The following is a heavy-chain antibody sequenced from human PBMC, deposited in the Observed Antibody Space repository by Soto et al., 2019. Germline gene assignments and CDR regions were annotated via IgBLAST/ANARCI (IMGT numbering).Heavy chain of an antibody. CDR1: GYTFTSHG. Sequence: GASVKVSCKGSGYTFTSHGISWVRQAPGQGLEWMGWISAFNGNTKYAQNLQGRVTMTTDTSTSTAFMELRSLRSDDTAVYYCARAPPMEATLGVQIPLPPFDPWGQGTLVTVSS. D-gene: IGHD3-10*01. V-gene: IGHV1-18*01. CDR2: ISAFNGNT. J-gene: IGHJ5*02. CDR3: ARAPPMEATLGVQIPLPPFDP.